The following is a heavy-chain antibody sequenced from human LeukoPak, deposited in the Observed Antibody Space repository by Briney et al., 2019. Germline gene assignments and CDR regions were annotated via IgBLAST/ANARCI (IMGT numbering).Heavy chain of an antibody. CDR2: ISGNGDRT. V-gene: IGHV3-64*01. Sequence: GGSLRLSCAASGFTFSSYVMYWGRQAPGKGLEYVSAISGNGDRTYYANSVKGRFTISRDNSKNTLYLQMGSLRTEDMAVYYCARDGSGHWGQGTLVTVSS. CDR1: GFTFSSYV. D-gene: IGHD3-3*01. CDR3: ARDGSGH. J-gene: IGHJ4*02.